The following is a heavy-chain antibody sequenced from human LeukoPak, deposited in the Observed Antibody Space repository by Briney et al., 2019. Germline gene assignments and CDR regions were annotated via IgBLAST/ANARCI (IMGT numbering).Heavy chain of an antibody. J-gene: IGHJ4*02. D-gene: IGHD3-22*01. Sequence: SETLSLTCTVSGGSISSSSYYWGWIRQPPGKGLEWIGSIYYSGSTYYNPSLKSRVTISVDTSKNQFSLKLNSMTAADTAMYYCARVGFHSSGYYFLGNENWGQGTLVTVSS. CDR1: GGSISSSSYY. CDR3: ARVGFHSSGYYFLGNEN. V-gene: IGHV4-39*07. CDR2: IYYSGST.